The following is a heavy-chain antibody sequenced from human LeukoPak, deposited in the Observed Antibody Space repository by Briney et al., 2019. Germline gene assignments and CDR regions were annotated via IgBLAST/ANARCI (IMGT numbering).Heavy chain of an antibody. Sequence: GGSLRLSCAASGFTFSNAWMNWVRQAPGKGLEWVGRIKSKTDGGTTDYAAPVKGRFTISRDDSKNTLYLQMNSLKTEDTAVYYCAKEVIIRAGGMDVWGQGTTVTVSS. D-gene: IGHD3-22*01. CDR2: IKSKTDGGTT. V-gene: IGHV3-15*07. J-gene: IGHJ6*02. CDR3: AKEVIIRAGGMDV. CDR1: GFTFSNAW.